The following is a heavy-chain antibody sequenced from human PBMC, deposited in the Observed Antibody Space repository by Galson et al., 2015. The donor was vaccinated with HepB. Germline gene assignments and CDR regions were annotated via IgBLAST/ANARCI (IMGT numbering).Heavy chain of an antibody. J-gene: IGHJ4*02. Sequence: CAISGDSVSSNSAAWNWIRQSPSRGLEWLGRTYYRSKWYNDYAVSVKSRITINPDTSKNQFSLQLNSVTPEDTAVYYCARGKGGQSIAAIDYWGQGTLVTVSS. V-gene: IGHV6-1*01. CDR2: TYYRSKWYN. CDR3: ARGKGGQSIAAIDY. D-gene: IGHD6-6*01. CDR1: GDSVSSNSAA.